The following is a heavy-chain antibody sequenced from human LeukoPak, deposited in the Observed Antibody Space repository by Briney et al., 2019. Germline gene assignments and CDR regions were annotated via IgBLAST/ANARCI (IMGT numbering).Heavy chain of an antibody. J-gene: IGHJ4*02. CDR2: INPNSGGT. CDR1: GYTFTGYY. D-gene: IGHD3-22*01. Sequence: GASVKVSCKASGYTFTGYYMHWVRQAPGQGLEWMGRINPNSGGTNYAQKFQGGVTMTRDTSISTAYMELSRLRSDDTAVYYCASLGAYYYDSSGYYYADFDYWGQGTLVTVSS. V-gene: IGHV1-2*06. CDR3: ASLGAYYYDSSGYYYADFDY.